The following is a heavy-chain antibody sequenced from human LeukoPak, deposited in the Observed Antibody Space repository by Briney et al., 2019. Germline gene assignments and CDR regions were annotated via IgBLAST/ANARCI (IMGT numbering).Heavy chain of an antibody. J-gene: IGHJ5*02. CDR2: INHSGST. Sequence: SETLSLTCAVYGGSFSGYYWSWIRQPPGKGLEWIGEINHSGSTNYNPSLKSRVTISVDTSKNQFSLKLSSVTAADTAVYYCARAGAVAGTKWFDPWGQGTLVTVSS. V-gene: IGHV4-34*01. CDR3: ARAGAVAGTKWFDP. CDR1: GGSFSGYY. D-gene: IGHD6-19*01.